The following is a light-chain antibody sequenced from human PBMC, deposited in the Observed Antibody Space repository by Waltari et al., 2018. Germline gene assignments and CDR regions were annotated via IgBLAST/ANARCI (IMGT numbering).Light chain of an antibody. V-gene: IGKV3-11*01. CDR2: DAS. Sequence: EIVLTQSPATLSLSPGERATLSCRASQSVSSYLGWYQQTPGQAPRLLIYDASNRATGIPARFSGSGSGTDFTLTISSLQAEDVAVYYCQQYYSNQNTFGQGTKLEIK. CDR3: QQYYSNQNT. CDR1: QSVSSY. J-gene: IGKJ2*01.